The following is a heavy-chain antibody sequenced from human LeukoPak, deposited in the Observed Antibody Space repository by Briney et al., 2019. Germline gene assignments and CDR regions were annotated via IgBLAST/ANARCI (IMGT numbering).Heavy chain of an antibody. V-gene: IGHV1-46*01. J-gene: IGHJ4*02. D-gene: IGHD3-22*01. CDR2: INPSGGST. Sequence: ASVKVSCKASGDTFTSYYMHWVRQAPGQWLEWMGIINPSGGSTSYAQKFQGRVTMTRDTSTSTVYMELSSLRSEDTAVYYCARGGEYYYDSSGYYSRQESRFDYWGQGTLVTVS. CDR3: ARGGEYYYDSSGYYSRQESRFDY. CDR1: GDTFTSYY.